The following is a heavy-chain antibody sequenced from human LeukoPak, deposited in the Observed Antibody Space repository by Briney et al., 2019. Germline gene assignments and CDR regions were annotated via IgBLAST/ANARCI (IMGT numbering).Heavy chain of an antibody. D-gene: IGHD1-26*01. CDR3: ARDSRIGRGNS. Sequence: SETLSLTCAVYGGSFSGYYWSWIRQPPGKGLEWIGEINHSGSTNYNPSLKSRVTISVDTSKNQFSLKLSSVTAADTAVYYCARDSRIGRGNSWGQGTLVTVSS. J-gene: IGHJ4*02. V-gene: IGHV4-34*01. CDR1: GGSFSGYY. CDR2: INHSGST.